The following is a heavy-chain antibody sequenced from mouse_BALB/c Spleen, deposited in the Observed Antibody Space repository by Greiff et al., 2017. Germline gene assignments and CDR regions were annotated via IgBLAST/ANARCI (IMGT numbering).Heavy chain of an antibody. CDR2: INPSTGYT. CDR1: GYTFTSYW. Sequence: QVQLQQSGAELAKPGASVKMSCKASGYTFTSYWMHWVKQRPGQGLEWIGYINPSTGYTEYNQKFKDKATLTADKYSSTAYMQLSSLTSEDSAVYYCARNYGSSRDYWGQGTTLTVSS. CDR3: ARNYGSSRDY. V-gene: IGHV1-7*01. J-gene: IGHJ2*01. D-gene: IGHD1-1*01.